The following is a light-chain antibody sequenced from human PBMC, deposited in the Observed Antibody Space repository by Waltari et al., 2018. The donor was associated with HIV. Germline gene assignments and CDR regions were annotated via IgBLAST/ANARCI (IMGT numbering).Light chain of an antibody. CDR2: RNN. CDR3: AAWDDSLSGLV. Sequence: QSVLTQPPSASGTPGKRVTIFFSEGSPNTGIIYDYGAQQLPGTAPKLSFNRNNLRPSGVPDRFSGSKSGTSASLAISGLRSEDEADYYWAAWDDSLSGLVFGGGTKLTVL. V-gene: IGLV1-47*01. CDR1: SPNTGIIY. J-gene: IGLJ2*01.